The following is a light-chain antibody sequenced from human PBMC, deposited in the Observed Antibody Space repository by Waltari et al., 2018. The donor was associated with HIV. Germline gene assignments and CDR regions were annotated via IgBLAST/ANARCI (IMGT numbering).Light chain of an antibody. CDR1: QSVNINY. V-gene: IGKV3-20*01. Sequence: EIVLTQSPGTLSFSQGEKATLSCRASQSVNINYLAWYQHKPGQAPRLLIYGASSRATGIPDRFSGSGSGTDFTLTISRLEPEDSAVYYCQQYGGSPITFGQGTRLEIK. CDR2: GAS. J-gene: IGKJ5*01. CDR3: QQYGGSPIT.